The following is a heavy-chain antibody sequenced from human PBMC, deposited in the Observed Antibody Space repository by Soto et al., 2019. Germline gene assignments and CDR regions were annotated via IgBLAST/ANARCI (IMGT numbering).Heavy chain of an antibody. CDR3: ARLGIYYYDNNVRRPRPDVFDI. CDR2: IIPIFGTT. D-gene: IGHD3-22*01. J-gene: IGHJ3*02. Sequence: VASVKVSCKASGGTFSRDGISWVRQAPGLGLEWMRGIIPIFGTTNYAQKFQARVTITADESTNTAYMELSSLRSEDTAVYYCARLGIYYYDNNVRRPRPDVFDIWGQGTMVTVSS. V-gene: IGHV1-69*13. CDR1: GGTFSRDG.